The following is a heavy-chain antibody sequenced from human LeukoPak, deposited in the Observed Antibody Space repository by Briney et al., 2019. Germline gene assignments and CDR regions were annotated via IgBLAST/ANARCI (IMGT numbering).Heavy chain of an antibody. V-gene: IGHV3-33*08. J-gene: IGHJ3*02. Sequence: GGSLRLSCAASGFTFSSYSMNWVRQAPGKGLEWVAVIWDDGSEKYYADSVKGRFSISRDNSKNTLYLQMNSLRAEDTAVYYCARDGNFGYDAFDIWGQGTMVTVSS. CDR2: IWDDGSEK. CDR1: GFTFSSYS. CDR3: ARDGNFGYDAFDI. D-gene: IGHD3-10*01.